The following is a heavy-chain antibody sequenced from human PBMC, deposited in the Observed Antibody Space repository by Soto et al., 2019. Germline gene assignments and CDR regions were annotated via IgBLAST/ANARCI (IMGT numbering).Heavy chain of an antibody. J-gene: IGHJ4*02. CDR2: ISGSGGST. Sequence: PGGSLRLSCAASGFTFSSYAMSWVRQAPGKWLEWVSAISGSGGSTYYADSVKGRFTISRDNSKNTLYLQMNSLRAEDTAVYYCAKHLLLWFGELLYLTSFDYWGQGXLVTVSS. CDR1: GFTFSSYA. D-gene: IGHD3-10*01. V-gene: IGHV3-23*01. CDR3: AKHLLLWFGELLYLTSFDY.